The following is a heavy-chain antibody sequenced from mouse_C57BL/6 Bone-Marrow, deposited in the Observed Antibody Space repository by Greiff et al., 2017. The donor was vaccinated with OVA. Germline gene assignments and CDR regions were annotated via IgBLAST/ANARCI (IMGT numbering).Heavy chain of an antibody. CDR1: GYTFTDYN. J-gene: IGHJ4*01. CDR3: ARHYDYGYAMDY. D-gene: IGHD2-4*01. CDR2: INPNNGGT. V-gene: IGHV1-18*01. Sequence: EVQLKQSGPELVKPGASVKIPCKASGYTFTDYNMDWVKQSHGKSLEWIGDINPNNGGTIYNQKFKGKATLTVDKSSSTAYMELRSLTSEDTAVYYCARHYDYGYAMDYWGQGTSVTVSS.